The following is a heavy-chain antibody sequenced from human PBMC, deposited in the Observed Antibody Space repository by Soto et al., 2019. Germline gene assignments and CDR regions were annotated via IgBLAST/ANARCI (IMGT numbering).Heavy chain of an antibody. J-gene: IGHJ6*02. V-gene: IGHV3-33*01. CDR2: IWYDGSNK. CDR1: GFTFSSYG. CDR3: AREGVAVGMDV. Sequence: QVQLVESGGGVVQPGRSLRLSCAASGFTFSSYGMHWVRQAPGKGLEWVAVIWYDGSNKYYADSVKGRFTISRDNSKNTLYLQMNSLRAEDTAVYYSAREGVAVGMDVWGQGTKVTASS. D-gene: IGHD5-12*01.